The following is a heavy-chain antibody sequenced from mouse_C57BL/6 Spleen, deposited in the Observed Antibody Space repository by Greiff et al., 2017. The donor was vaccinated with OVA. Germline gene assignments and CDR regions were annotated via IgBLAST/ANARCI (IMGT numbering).Heavy chain of an antibody. J-gene: IGHJ2*01. CDR2: IDPSDSYT. CDR3: AREGDGSSCFDY. Sequence: VQLQQSGAELVRPGTSVKLSCKASGYTFTSYWMHWVKQRPGQGLEWIGVIDPSDSYTNSNQKFKGKATLTVDTSSSTAYMQLSSLTSEDSAVYYCAREGDGSSCFDYWGQGTTLTVSS. D-gene: IGHD1-1*01. CDR1: GYTFTSYW. V-gene: IGHV1-59*01.